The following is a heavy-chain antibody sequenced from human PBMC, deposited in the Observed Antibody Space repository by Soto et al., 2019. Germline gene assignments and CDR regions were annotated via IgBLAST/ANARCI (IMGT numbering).Heavy chain of an antibody. Sequence: QGQLVQSGAEVKKPGASVKVSCKASGYTFTSFGITWVRQAPGQGLEWMGWISTYNGKANYAQKLQGRVTVTRDTSTNTAYMELRSLRSDDTAVYYCAKDGYGNNDGEALHIWGQGTMVTVSS. CDR2: ISTYNGKA. CDR1: GYTFTSFG. D-gene: IGHD4-4*01. J-gene: IGHJ3*02. CDR3: AKDGYGNNDGEALHI. V-gene: IGHV1-18*04.